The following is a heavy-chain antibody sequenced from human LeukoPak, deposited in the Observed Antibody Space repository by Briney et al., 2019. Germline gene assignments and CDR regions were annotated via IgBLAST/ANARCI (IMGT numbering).Heavy chain of an antibody. CDR3: ARAAFEVPFDY. J-gene: IGHJ4*02. V-gene: IGHV4-30-2*01. CDR2: IYHSGST. CDR1: GGSISSGGYS. Sequence: PSQTLSLTCAVSGGSISSGGYSWSWIRQPPGKGLEWIGYIYHSGSTYYNPSLKSRVTISVDRSKNQSSLKLSSVTAADTAVYYCARAAFEVPFDYWGQGTLVTVSS. D-gene: IGHD3-3*02.